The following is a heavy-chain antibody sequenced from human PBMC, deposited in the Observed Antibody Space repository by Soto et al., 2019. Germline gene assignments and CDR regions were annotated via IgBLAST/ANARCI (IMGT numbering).Heavy chain of an antibody. CDR3: TTGVGFSGYDIFGY. CDR2: IKSKIDGGTT. Sequence: GGSLRLSCEASDFTFNNAWMNWVRQAPGKGLEWVGRIKSKIDGGTTDYAAPVKGRFTISRDDSKNTLYLHMNSLKTEDTAMYYCTTGVGFSGYDIFGYWGQGTLVTVSS. J-gene: IGHJ4*02. CDR1: DFTFNNAW. V-gene: IGHV3-15*07. D-gene: IGHD5-12*01.